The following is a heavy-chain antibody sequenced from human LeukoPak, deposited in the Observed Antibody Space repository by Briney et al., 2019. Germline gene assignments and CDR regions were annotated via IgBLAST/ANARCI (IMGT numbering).Heavy chain of an antibody. D-gene: IGHD2-2*01. CDR3: ARVGGFCSSTTCYGNLGMDV. V-gene: IGHV3-7*01. Sequence: GGSLRLSCDTSGFTFDSYWMTWVRQAPGKGLEWVANIRQDGSIKYYLDSVKGRFTISRDNARNSPYLQMNSLRAEDTAVYYCARVGGFCSSTTCYGNLGMDVWGHGTTVTVSS. J-gene: IGHJ6*02. CDR2: IRQDGSIK. CDR1: GFTFDSYW.